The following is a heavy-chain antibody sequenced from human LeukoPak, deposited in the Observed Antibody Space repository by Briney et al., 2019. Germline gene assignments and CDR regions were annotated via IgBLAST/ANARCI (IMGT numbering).Heavy chain of an antibody. D-gene: IGHD3-10*01. J-gene: IGHJ4*02. Sequence: GGSLRLSCAASDFTVIANYMSWVRQAPGKGLEWVSVIYIGGNTYYADSVKGRFTISRDNSKNTLYLQMNSLRAEDTAVYYCPSGGINMVRGGYYFDYWGQGTLVTVSS. CDR1: DFTVIANY. V-gene: IGHV3-53*01. CDR2: IYIGGNT. CDR3: PSGGINMVRGGYYFDY.